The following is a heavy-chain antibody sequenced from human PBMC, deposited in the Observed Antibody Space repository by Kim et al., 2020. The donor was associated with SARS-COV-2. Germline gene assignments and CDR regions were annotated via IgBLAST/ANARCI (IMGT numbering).Heavy chain of an antibody. J-gene: IGHJ4*02. CDR3: ARRSVRGVIYDY. V-gene: IGHV4-39*01. Sequence: YNPSLKSRVTISVDTSKNQFSRKLSSVTAADTAVYYCARRSVRGVIYDYWGQGTLVTVSS. D-gene: IGHD3-10*01.